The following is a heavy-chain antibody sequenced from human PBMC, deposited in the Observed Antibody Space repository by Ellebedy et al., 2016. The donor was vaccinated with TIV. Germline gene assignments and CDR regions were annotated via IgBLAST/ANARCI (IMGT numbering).Heavy chain of an antibody. CDR3: ARDRGYDTFDY. J-gene: IGHJ4*02. D-gene: IGHD5-12*01. CDR2: IKQDGSET. Sequence: PGGSLRLSCAASGFTFSNYWMSWIRQAPGKGLEWVANIKQDGSETYYVDSVKGRFTISRDNAKNSLYLQMNSLRADDTAVYYCARDRGYDTFDYWGQGILVTVSS. CDR1: GFTFSNYW. V-gene: IGHV3-7*01.